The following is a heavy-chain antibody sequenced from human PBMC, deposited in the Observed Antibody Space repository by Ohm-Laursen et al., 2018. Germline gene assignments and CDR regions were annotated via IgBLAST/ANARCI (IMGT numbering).Heavy chain of an antibody. CDR2: LNPVSGNS. Sequence: ASVKISCNASGYTFTSYDITWVRQASGQGPEWIGWLNPVSGNSNFGQKFRGRVTVTSDTSISTAYMELSGLTSDDTATYYCGRAVRNQLLTDPWGQGTLVTVTS. CDR3: GRAVRNQLLTDP. J-gene: IGHJ5*02. CDR1: GYTFTSYD. V-gene: IGHV1-8*01. D-gene: IGHD1-7*01.